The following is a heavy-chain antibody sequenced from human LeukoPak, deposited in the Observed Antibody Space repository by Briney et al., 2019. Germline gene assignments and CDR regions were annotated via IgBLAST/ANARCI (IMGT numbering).Heavy chain of an antibody. Sequence: AGGSLRLSCAASGXTFSTYAMSWVRQAPGKGQEWISGVSVSGATTNHADSVKGRFTISRDNSKNTLYLQMNSLRVEDTAVYYCARVSSWMAFEHWGQGALVTVSS. D-gene: IGHD5-24*01. CDR1: GXTFSTYA. J-gene: IGHJ1*01. V-gene: IGHV3-23*01. CDR3: ARVSSWMAFEH. CDR2: VSVSGATT.